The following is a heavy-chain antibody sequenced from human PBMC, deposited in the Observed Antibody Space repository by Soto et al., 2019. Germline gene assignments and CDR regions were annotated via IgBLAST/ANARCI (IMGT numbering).Heavy chain of an antibody. V-gene: IGHV1-69*13. CDR3: ALYPYGSHLYLLAFPAQRSPDP. J-gene: IGHJ5*02. D-gene: IGHD3-16*01. CDR2: IIPLSGTT. Sequence: SVEVSCKAYRVSCSNQAVSWVRLAPGQGPEWMGGIIPLSGTTNYAQKFQGRVTITADESMTTAYMAMSSLRYEDTAVYYCALYPYGSHLYLLAFPAQRSPDP. CDR1: RVSCSNQA.